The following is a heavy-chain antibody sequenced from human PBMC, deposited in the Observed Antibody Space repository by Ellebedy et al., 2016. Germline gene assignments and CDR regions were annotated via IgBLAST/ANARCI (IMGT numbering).Heavy chain of an antibody. CDR1: GGSISSSSYY. CDR2: IYYSGST. CDR3: ARDRQDPRVFDY. V-gene: IGHV4-39*07. J-gene: IGHJ4*02. D-gene: IGHD2-15*01. Sequence: SETLSLXXTVSGGSISSSSYYWGWIRQPPGKGLEWIGSIYYSGSTYYNPSLKSRVTISVDTSKNQFSLKLSSVTAADTAVYYCARDRQDPRVFDYWGQGTLVTVSS.